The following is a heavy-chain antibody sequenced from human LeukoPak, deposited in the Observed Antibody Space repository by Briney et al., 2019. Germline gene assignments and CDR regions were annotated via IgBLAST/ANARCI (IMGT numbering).Heavy chain of an antibody. J-gene: IGHJ4*02. Sequence: GGSLRLSCAASGFTFSSYAMHRVRQAPGKGLEWVAVISYDGSNKYYADSVKGRFTISRDNSKNTLYLQMNSLRAEDTAVYFCARGQTTVTNWGQGTLVTVSS. CDR3: ARGQTTVTN. CDR2: ISYDGSNK. CDR1: GFTFSSYA. D-gene: IGHD4-17*01. V-gene: IGHV3-30*04.